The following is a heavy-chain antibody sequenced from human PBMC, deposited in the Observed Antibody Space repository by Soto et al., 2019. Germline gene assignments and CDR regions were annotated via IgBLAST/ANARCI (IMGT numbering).Heavy chain of an antibody. V-gene: IGHV5-51*01. CDR3: ARQGSTMIGPEGIDY. Sequence: PGETLKISCKGSGYSFTSYWIGWVRQMPGKGLEWMGIIYPGDSDTRYSPSFQGQVTISSDKSLSTAYLQWSSLKASDTAMHYCARQGSTMIGPEGIDYWGRGTLVTVAS. CDR2: IYPGDSDT. CDR1: GYSFTSYW. D-gene: IGHD3-22*01. J-gene: IGHJ4*02.